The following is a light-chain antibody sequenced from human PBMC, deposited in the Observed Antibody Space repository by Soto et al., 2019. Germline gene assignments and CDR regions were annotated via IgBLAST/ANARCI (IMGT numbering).Light chain of an antibody. CDR3: GTWDSRLRANV. Sequence: QSVLTQPPSVSAAPGQKVIISCSGSRSNIGDHFVSWYQQLPGTAPRLLVYDSDKRPSGIPDRFSGSKSDTSATLAITGLQTGDEADYYCGTWDSRLRANVFGGGTKLTVL. V-gene: IGLV1-51*01. CDR2: DSD. CDR1: RSNIGDHF. J-gene: IGLJ3*02.